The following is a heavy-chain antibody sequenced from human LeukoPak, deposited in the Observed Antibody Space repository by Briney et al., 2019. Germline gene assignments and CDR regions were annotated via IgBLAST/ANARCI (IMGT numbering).Heavy chain of an antibody. CDR3: ARGRVRLRYFDWLAGWFDP. Sequence: SETLSLTCTVSGGSISSSSYYWGWIRQPPGKGLEWIGSIYYSGSTYYNPSLKSRVTISVDTSKNQFSLKLSSVTAADTAVYYCARGRVRLRYFDWLAGWFDPWGQGTLVTVSS. V-gene: IGHV4-39*01. D-gene: IGHD3-9*01. J-gene: IGHJ5*02. CDR2: IYYSGST. CDR1: GGSISSSSYY.